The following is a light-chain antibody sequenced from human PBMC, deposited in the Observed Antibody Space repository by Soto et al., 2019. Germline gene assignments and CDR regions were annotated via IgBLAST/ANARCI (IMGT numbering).Light chain of an antibody. V-gene: IGKV1-5*03. CDR3: QAYNSDSGT. CDR1: QSISSW. J-gene: IGKJ1*01. CDR2: KAS. Sequence: DIPMTQSPSTLSASVGDRVTITCRASQSISSWLAWYQQKPGKAPKLLIYKASSLESGVPSRFSGSGSGTEFTLTISSLQPDDFSTYYCQAYNSDSGTFGQGTKVEIK.